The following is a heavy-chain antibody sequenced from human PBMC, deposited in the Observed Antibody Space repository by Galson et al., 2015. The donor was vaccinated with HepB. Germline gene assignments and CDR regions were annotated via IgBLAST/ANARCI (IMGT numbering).Heavy chain of an antibody. D-gene: IGHD3-9*01. Sequence: PALVKPTQTLTLTCTLSGFSLTASGVGVGWIRQSPGKALEWLALIYWGDDKYYSPSLKSRLTITKDTSKSQVVLTMANMDPVDTATYYCAHRALTGPFDYWGQGALVTVPS. V-gene: IGHV2-5*02. J-gene: IGHJ4*02. CDR3: AHRALTGPFDY. CDR1: GFSLTASGVG. CDR2: IYWGDDK.